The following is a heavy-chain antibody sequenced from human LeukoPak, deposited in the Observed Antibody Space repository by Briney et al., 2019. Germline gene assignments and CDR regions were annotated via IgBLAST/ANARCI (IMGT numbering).Heavy chain of an antibody. D-gene: IGHD3-22*01. CDR3: AKDGEPGYYDSSGYYDY. V-gene: IGHV3-23*01. CDR2: ISGSGYST. CDR1: EFTFRNYA. J-gene: IGHJ4*02. Sequence: GGSLRLSCAASEFTFRNYAMSWVRQAPGKGLEWVSAISGSGYSTNYVDSVKGRFTISRDNSKNTLYLQMNSLRAEDTAVYYCAKDGEPGYYDSSGYYDYWGQGTLVTVSS.